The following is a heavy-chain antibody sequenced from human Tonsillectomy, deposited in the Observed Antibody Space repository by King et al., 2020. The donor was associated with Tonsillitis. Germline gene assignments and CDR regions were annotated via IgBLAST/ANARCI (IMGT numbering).Heavy chain of an antibody. CDR1: GFTFGDYG. Sequence: VQLVESGGGVVRPGGSLRLSCAASGFTFGDYGMSWVRQAPGKGLEWVSGINWNGGSTGYADSVKGRFTISRDNVKNSLYLQMNSLRAEDTALYYCASDKSWDIVAPLYYWGQGTLVTVSS. D-gene: IGHD5-12*01. CDR3: ASDKSWDIVAPLYY. J-gene: IGHJ4*02. V-gene: IGHV3-20*04. CDR2: INWNGGST.